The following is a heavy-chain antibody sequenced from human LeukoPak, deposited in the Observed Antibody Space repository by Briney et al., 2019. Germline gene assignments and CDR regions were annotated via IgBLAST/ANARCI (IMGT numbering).Heavy chain of an antibody. V-gene: IGHV3-48*03. Sequence: GGSLRLSCAASGFTFSSYEMNWVRQAPGKGLEWVSYISSSGSTIYYADSVKGRFTISRDNAKNSLYLQMNSLRAEDTAVYYCARAALWLGVHWGQGTLVTVSS. CDR3: ARAALWLGVH. J-gene: IGHJ4*02. CDR1: GFTFSSYE. CDR2: ISSSGSTI. D-gene: IGHD3-10*01.